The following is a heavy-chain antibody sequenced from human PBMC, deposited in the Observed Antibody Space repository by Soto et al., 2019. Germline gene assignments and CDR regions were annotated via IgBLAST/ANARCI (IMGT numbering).Heavy chain of an antibody. CDR1: GGSFSGYY. D-gene: IGHD3-10*01. J-gene: IGHJ6*02. CDR2: INHSGST. V-gene: IGHV4-34*01. CDR3: ARRVRGVIIRSGMDV. Sequence: QVQLQQWGAGLLKPSETLSLTCAVYGGSFSGYYWSWIRQPPGKGLEWIGEINHSGSTNYNPSLRSRVTISVDTSKNQFSLKLSSVTAADTAVYYCARRVRGVIIRSGMDVWGQGTTVTVSS.